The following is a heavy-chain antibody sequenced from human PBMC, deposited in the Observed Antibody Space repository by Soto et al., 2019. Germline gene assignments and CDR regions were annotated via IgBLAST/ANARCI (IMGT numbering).Heavy chain of an antibody. Sequence: GGSLRLSCAASGFTFSSYGMHWVRQAPGKGLEWVAVIWYDGSNKYYADSVKGRFTISRDNSKNTLYLQMNSLRAEDTAVYYCARVGYYGSGSYSPFDYWGQGTLVTV. CDR2: IWYDGSNK. V-gene: IGHV3-33*01. CDR3: ARVGYYGSGSYSPFDY. CDR1: GFTFSSYG. D-gene: IGHD3-10*01. J-gene: IGHJ4*02.